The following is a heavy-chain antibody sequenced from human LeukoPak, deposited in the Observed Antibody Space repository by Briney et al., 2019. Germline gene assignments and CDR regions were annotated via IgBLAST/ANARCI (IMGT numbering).Heavy chain of an antibody. CDR3: ARVQSDMTPVDGYYYGMDV. D-gene: IGHD3-9*01. Sequence: ETLSVTCTVPGGSIISYYWSSVRQAPGKGPEWVANIKQDGSEKYYVDSVKGRFTISRDNAETSLYLQMNSLRAEDTAVYYCARVQSDMTPVDGYYYGMDVWGQGTTVTVSS. CDR1: GGSIISYY. J-gene: IGHJ6*02. V-gene: IGHV3-7*01. CDR2: IKQDGSEK.